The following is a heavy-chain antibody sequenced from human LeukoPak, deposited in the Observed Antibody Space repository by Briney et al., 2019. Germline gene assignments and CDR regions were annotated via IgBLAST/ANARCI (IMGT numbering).Heavy chain of an antibody. Sequence: GRSLRLSCAASGFTFSSYGMHWVRQAPGKGLEWVAVIPYDGSNKYYADSVKGRFTISRDNSKNTLYLQMNSLRAEDTAVYYCAKGDGYYFEYYYYYYGMDVWGQGTTVTVSS. CDR1: GFTFSSYG. CDR3: AKGDGYYFEYYYYYYGMDV. CDR2: IPYDGSNK. V-gene: IGHV3-30*18. J-gene: IGHJ6*02. D-gene: IGHD3-22*01.